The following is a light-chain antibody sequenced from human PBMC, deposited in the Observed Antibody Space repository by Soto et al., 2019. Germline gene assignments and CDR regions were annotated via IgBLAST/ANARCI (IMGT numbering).Light chain of an antibody. Sequence: ALTQPASVSGSPGQSITISCTGTSSDVGGYNYVYWYQQHPGKAPKLMIYDVSNRPSGVSNRFSGSKSGNTASLTISGLQAEDEADYYCSSYTSSSTLYVFGTGTKVTVL. J-gene: IGLJ1*01. V-gene: IGLV2-14*01. CDR1: SSDVGGYNY. CDR3: SSYTSSSTLYV. CDR2: DVS.